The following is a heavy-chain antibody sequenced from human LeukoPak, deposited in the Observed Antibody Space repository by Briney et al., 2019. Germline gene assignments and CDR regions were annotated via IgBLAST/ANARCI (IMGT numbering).Heavy chain of an antibody. CDR1: GFTFSDYY. D-gene: IGHD3-16*01. CDR3: ARAWTPGGIAFDI. CDR2: ISSSGSTI. Sequence: GGSLRLSCAASGFTFSDYYMSWIRQAPGKGLEWVSYISSSGSTIYYADSVKGRFTISRDNSKNTLYLQMNSLRAEDTAVYYCARAWTPGGIAFDIWGQGTMVTVSS. J-gene: IGHJ3*02. V-gene: IGHV3-11*01.